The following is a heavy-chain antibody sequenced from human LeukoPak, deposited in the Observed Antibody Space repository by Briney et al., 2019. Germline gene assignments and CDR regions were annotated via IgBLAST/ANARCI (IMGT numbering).Heavy chain of an antibody. V-gene: IGHV3-7*04. CDR3: ARGSY. Sequence: PGGSLRLSCAASGFTFSNSWVSWVRQAPGKGLEWVANIKEDGSDKYYVDSVKGRFTISRDNAKNSLYLQMDSLRAEDTAVYHCARGSYWGQGALVTVSS. CDR2: IKEDGSDK. CDR1: GFTFSNSW. J-gene: IGHJ4*02.